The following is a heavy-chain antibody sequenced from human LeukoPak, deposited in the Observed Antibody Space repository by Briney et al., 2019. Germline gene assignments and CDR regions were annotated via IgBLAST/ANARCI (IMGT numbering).Heavy chain of an antibody. J-gene: IGHJ4*02. D-gene: IGHD3-9*01. CDR2: MNPNSGNT. CDR1: GYTFTGYY. CDR3: ARELTGYHY. Sequence: ASVKVSCKASGYTFTGYYMHWVRQAPGQGLEWMGWMNPNSGNTGYAQKFQGRVTMTRNTSISTAYMELSSLRSEDTAVYYCARELTGYHYWGQGTLVTVSS. V-gene: IGHV1-8*02.